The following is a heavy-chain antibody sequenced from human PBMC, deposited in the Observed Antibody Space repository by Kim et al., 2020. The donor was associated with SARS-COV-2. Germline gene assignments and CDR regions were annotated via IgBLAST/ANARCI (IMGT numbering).Heavy chain of an antibody. CDR3: ARDAGLRYFDWFDIQANYDDGMDV. V-gene: IGHV3-33*01. CDR1: GFTLSSYG. D-gene: IGHD3-9*01. CDR2: IWYDGSNK. J-gene: IGHJ6*04. Sequence: GGSLRLSCAASGFTLSSYGMHWVRQAQGKGLEWVAVIWYDGSNKYYADSVKGRFTISRDNSKNTLYLQMNSLRAEDTAVYYCARDAGLRYFDWFDIQANYDDGMDVWGKGTTVTVSS.